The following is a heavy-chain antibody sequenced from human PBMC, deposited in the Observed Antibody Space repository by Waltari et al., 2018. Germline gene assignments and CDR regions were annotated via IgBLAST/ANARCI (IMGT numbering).Heavy chain of an antibody. CDR3: SVSLNY. CDR2: IKQDGSES. CDR1: GFTFSHYW. Sequence: EVHLVESGGGLVQPGGSLRLSCAASGFTFSHYWMDWVRQAPGKGLEWVANIKQDGSESHYVDSVKGRFTISRDNAQNLLYLQMNSLRAGDTAVYYCSVSLNYWGQGTLVTVSS. V-gene: IGHV3-7*01. J-gene: IGHJ4*02.